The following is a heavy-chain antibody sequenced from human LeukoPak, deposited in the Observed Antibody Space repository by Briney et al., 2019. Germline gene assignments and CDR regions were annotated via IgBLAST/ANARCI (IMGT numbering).Heavy chain of an antibody. CDR1: GFTFSSYA. V-gene: IGHV3-21*01. CDR3: ARDSDVTAGYRLDY. J-gene: IGHJ4*02. Sequence: GGSLRLSCAASGFTFSSYAMSWVRQAPGKGLEWVSSISSGSSYIYYADSVKGRFTISRDNAKNSLYLQMNSLRAEDTAVYYCARDSDVTAGYRLDYWGQGTLVTVSS. CDR2: ISSGSSYI. D-gene: IGHD6-19*01.